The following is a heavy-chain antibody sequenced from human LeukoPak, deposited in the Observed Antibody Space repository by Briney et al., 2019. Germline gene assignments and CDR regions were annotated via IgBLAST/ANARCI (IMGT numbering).Heavy chain of an antibody. Sequence: SETLSLTCTVSGGSVNSGNYYWSWIRQPPGKGLEWIGYIYYSGSTYYYNPSLESRVTTSLDTSKNQFSLKLNSLTAADTAVYYCARDREWELQSSRYFDYWGQGTLVTVSS. J-gene: IGHJ4*02. CDR3: ARDREWELQSSRYFDY. D-gene: IGHD1-26*01. CDR1: GGSVNSGNYY. CDR2: IYYSGSTY. V-gene: IGHV4-61*01.